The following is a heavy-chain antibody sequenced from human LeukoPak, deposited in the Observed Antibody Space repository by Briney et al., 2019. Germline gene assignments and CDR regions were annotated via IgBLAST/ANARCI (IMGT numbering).Heavy chain of an antibody. CDR1: GYSFTSYS. Sequence: GESLKISCKGSGYSFTSYSIGWVRQMPGKGLEWMGIIYPGDSATRYSPPFQGQVTISADKSISTAYLKWSSLKASDTAMYYCARHKGNYYYYYMDVWGKGTTVTVSS. CDR2: IYPGDSAT. D-gene: IGHD3-10*01. V-gene: IGHV5-51*01. CDR3: ARHKGNYYYYYMDV. J-gene: IGHJ6*03.